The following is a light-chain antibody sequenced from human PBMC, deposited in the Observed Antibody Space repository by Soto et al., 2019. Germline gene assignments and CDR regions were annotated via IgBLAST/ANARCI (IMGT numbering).Light chain of an antibody. CDR3: QQYTTYPLT. CDR1: ESISNW. J-gene: IGKJ4*01. Sequence: DIQMTQSPSSLSASVGDRVTITCLASESISNWLAWYQQKPGKAPKLLIFKASNLERGVPSRFSGSGSGTEFTLTINSLQPDDFAIYSCQQYTTYPLTFGGGTKVEIK. V-gene: IGKV1-5*03. CDR2: KAS.